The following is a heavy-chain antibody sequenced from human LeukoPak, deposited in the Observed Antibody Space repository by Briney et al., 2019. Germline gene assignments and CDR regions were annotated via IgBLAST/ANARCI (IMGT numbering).Heavy chain of an antibody. CDR3: ARGEYYYDGGY. V-gene: IGHV3-7*04. Sequence: QTGGSLRLSCAASGLTFNSFWMSWVRQAPGRGLEWVANIKRDGSEKYYVDSVRGRFTISRDNAKNSLYLQMNSLRVEDTAVYYCARGEYYYDGGYWGQGTLVTVSS. J-gene: IGHJ1*01. CDR2: IKRDGSEK. CDR1: GLTFNSFW. D-gene: IGHD3-22*01.